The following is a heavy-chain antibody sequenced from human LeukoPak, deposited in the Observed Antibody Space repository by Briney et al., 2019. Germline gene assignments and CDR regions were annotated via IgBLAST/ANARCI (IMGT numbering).Heavy chain of an antibody. CDR3: TKLGGHCSTTTCWYFDS. J-gene: IGHJ4*02. CDR1: GFTFSIYA. Sequence: GGSLRLSCAASGFTFSIYAMAWVRQAPGKGLEGVPIFHDGGGYTYYADPVRGRFTISRDNSRNTLYLQMDSLRVEDTAKYYCTKLGGHCSTTTCWYFDSWGQGTLVTVSS. CDR2: FHDGGGYT. V-gene: IGHV3-23*01. D-gene: IGHD2-2*01.